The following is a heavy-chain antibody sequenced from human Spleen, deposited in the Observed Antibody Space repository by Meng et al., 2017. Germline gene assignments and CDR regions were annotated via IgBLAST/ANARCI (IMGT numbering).Heavy chain of an antibody. J-gene: IGHJ4*02. CDR2: IYYSGST. CDR1: GGSISGSSYY. CDR3: ARWALRLGELSSDY. V-gene: IGHV4-39*01. D-gene: IGHD3-16*02. Sequence: QPQLQESGPGLGKPSETLSLTCTVSGGSISGSSYYWGWIRQPPGKGLEWIGSIYYSGSTYYNPSLKSRVTISVDTSKNQFSLKLSSVTAADTAVYYCARWALRLGELSSDYWGQGTLVTVSS.